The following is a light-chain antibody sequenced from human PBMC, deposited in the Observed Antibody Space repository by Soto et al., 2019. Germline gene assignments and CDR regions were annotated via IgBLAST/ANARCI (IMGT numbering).Light chain of an antibody. Sequence: EIVMTQSPATLSVSLGERVTLSCRASQSVRSNLAWYQQKPGQAPRLLIYGASTRATGVPASFSGRGSGTEFTLTISSLQSEDFAVYYCQQYGSSPPVTFGQGTRLEIK. CDR2: GAS. CDR1: QSVRSN. CDR3: QQYGSSPPVT. J-gene: IGKJ5*01. V-gene: IGKV3-15*01.